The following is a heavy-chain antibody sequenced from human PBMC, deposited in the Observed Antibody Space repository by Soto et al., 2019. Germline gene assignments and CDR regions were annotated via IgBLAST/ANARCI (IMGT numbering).Heavy chain of an antibody. D-gene: IGHD3-9*01. J-gene: IGHJ6*02. Sequence: QVQLVQSGAEVKKPGSSVKVSCKASGGTFSSYAISWVRQAPGQGLEWMGGIIPIFGTANYAQKFQGRVTITADESTSTAYMELSSLRSEDTAVYYCARRYFDWLSRDYYYGMDVWGQGTTVTGSS. CDR1: GGTFSSYA. V-gene: IGHV1-69*01. CDR2: IIPIFGTA. CDR3: ARRYFDWLSRDYYYGMDV.